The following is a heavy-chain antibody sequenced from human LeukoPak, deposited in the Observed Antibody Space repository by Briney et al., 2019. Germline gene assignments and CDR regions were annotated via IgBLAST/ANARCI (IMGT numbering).Heavy chain of an antibody. CDR1: GGSISSGDYY. V-gene: IGHV4-30-4*08. D-gene: IGHD3-22*01. Sequence: PSQTLSLTCTVSGGSISSGDYYWSWIRQPPGKGLEWIGFIYYSGSTSYNPSLKSRVTISLDTSKNYFSLKLTSVTAADTAMYYCARGDYYDSSGYYYHWGQGTLVTASS. CDR2: IYYSGST. J-gene: IGHJ5*02. CDR3: ARGDYYDSSGYYYH.